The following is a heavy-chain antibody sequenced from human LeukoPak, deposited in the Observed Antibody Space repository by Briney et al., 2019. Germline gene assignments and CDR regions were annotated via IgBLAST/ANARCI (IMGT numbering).Heavy chain of an antibody. V-gene: IGHV3-30*03. CDR2: MSNEGSIE. J-gene: IGHJ4*02. CDR1: GFTFSTYV. Sequence: GGSLRLSCAASGFTFSTYVMHWVRQAPGKGLEGVGLMSNEGSIEFYAEPVKGRFTLSRDNSKNTLYLQMSSLRADDTAVYFCARDLRYYYGSGSYYGPFEYWGQGTLVTVSS. D-gene: IGHD3-10*01. CDR3: ARDLRYYYGSGSYYGPFEY.